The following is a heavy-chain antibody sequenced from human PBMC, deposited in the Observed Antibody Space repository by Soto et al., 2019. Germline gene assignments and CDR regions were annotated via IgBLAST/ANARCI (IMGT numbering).Heavy chain of an antibody. CDR2: ISYGGST. J-gene: IGHJ4*02. D-gene: IGHD5-18*01. Sequence: PSETLSLTCTVSGGSINSGGYCWSWIRQHPGKGLDWIGCISYGGSTSYNPSLKSRVTIPVDTSKNQFSLKLTSVTDADTAVYYCSRGILVWGQGALVTVSS. CDR3: SRGILV. CDR1: GGSINSGGYC. V-gene: IGHV4-31*03.